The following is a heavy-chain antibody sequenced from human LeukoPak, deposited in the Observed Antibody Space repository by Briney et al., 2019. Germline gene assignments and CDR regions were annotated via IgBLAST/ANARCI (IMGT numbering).Heavy chain of an antibody. V-gene: IGHV1-46*01. CDR3: ARPLITMVRGVISYGMDV. J-gene: IGHJ6*02. Sequence: ASVKVSCKASGYTFTSYYMHWVRQAPGQGLEWMGTINPSGGSTSYAQKFQGRVTMTRDTSTSAVYMELSSLRSEDTAVYYCARPLITMVRGVISYGMDVWGQGTTVTVSS. CDR1: GYTFTSYY. CDR2: INPSGGST. D-gene: IGHD3-10*01.